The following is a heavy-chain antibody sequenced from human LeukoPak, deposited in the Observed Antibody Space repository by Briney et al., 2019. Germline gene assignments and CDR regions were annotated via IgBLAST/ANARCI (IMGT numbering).Heavy chain of an antibody. D-gene: IGHD3-10*01. CDR2: INHSGST. V-gene: IGHV4-34*01. CDR3: ARVVFHYYGSGSYRGRYFDY. J-gene: IGHJ4*02. CDR1: GGSFSGYY. Sequence: SETLSLTCAVYGGSFSGYYWSWIRQPPGKGLEWIVEINHSGSTNYNPSLKSRVTISVDTSKNQFSLKLSSVTAADTAVYYCARVVFHYYGSGSYRGRYFDYWGQGTLVTVSS.